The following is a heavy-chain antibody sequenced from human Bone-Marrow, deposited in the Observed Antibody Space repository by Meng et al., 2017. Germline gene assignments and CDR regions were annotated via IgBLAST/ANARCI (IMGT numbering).Heavy chain of an antibody. Sequence: ASVMVICKASGYIFTGYYILRARQASGQGLEWMGWINPNSGGTNYAQKFQRRVTMTRGTSISTAYMELSRLRTDDTTVYYSAREGGAWLCSSGWGTVDYWGQGTLVTVSS. CDR2: INPNSGGT. CDR1: GYIFTGYY. V-gene: IGHV1-2*02. D-gene: IGHD6-19*01. CDR3: AREGGAWLCSSGWGTVDY. J-gene: IGHJ4*02.